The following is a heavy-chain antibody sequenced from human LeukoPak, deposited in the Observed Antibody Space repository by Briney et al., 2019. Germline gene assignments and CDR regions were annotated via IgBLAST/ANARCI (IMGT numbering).Heavy chain of an antibody. V-gene: IGHV4-39*07. CDR2: IYHSGST. Sequence: SETLSLTCTVSGGSISSSSYYWGWIRQPPGKGLEWIGSIYHSGSTYYNPSLKSRVTISVDTSKNQFSLKLSSVTAADTAVYYCARAGTYDYVWGSYRYTGGFDYWGQGTLVTVSS. CDR1: GGSISSSSYY. CDR3: ARAGTYDYVWGSYRYTGGFDY. J-gene: IGHJ4*02. D-gene: IGHD3-16*02.